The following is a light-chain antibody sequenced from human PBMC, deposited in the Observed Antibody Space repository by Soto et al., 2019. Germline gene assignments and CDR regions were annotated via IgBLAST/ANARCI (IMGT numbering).Light chain of an antibody. V-gene: IGKV3-20*01. J-gene: IGKJ2*01. CDR1: QSVSSSS. CDR3: QQYGSSPPYT. CDR2: GAS. Sequence: EIVLTQSPGTLSLSPGERATLSCRASQSVSSSSLAWYQQKPGQAPRLLIYGASSRATGIPDRFSGSWSGTDFTLTIIRREPEDFAVYYCQQYGSSPPYTFGQGTKLEIK.